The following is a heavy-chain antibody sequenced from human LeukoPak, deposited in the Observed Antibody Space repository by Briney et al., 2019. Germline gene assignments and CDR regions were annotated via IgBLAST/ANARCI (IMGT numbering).Heavy chain of an antibody. CDR2: ISGSGGST. CDR3: AKDKGDDSSGYYLVEYYFDY. V-gene: IGHV3-23*01. CDR1: GFTFSSYA. Sequence: SGGSLRLSCAASGFTFSSYAMSWVRQALGKGLEWVSAISGSGGSTYYADSVKGRFTISRDNSKNTLYLQMNSLRAEDTAVYYCAKDKGDDSSGYYLVEYYFDYWGQGTLVTVSS. D-gene: IGHD3-22*01. J-gene: IGHJ4*02.